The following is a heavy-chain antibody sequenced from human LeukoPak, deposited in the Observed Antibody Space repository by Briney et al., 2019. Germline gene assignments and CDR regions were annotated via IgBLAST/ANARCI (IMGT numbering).Heavy chain of an antibody. J-gene: IGHJ4*02. CDR1: GYTFSDYY. CDR2: ISAYNGNT. V-gene: IGHV1-18*04. D-gene: IGHD6-19*01. Sequence: ASVKVSCKTSGYTFSDYYIHWVRQAPGQGLEWMGWISAYNGNTNYAQKLQGRVTMTTDTSTSTAYMELRSLRSDDTAVYYCARRRIAVAGDFDYWGQGTLVTVSS. CDR3: ARRRIAVAGDFDY.